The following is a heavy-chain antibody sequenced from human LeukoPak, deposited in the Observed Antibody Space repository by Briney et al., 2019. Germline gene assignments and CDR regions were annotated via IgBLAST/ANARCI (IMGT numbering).Heavy chain of an antibody. CDR2: ISYSGSTT. CDR1: GGSISSSSVY. D-gene: IGHD1-26*01. V-gene: IGHV4-39*01. Sequence: SETLSLTCTVSGGSISSSSVYWGWIRQPPGKGLEWIATISYSGSTTSYNPSLKSRVTISVDTSKNQFFLELNSVTAADTAVYYCVRRTSGSYSDYWGQGTLVTVSS. J-gene: IGHJ4*02. CDR3: VRRTSGSYSDY.